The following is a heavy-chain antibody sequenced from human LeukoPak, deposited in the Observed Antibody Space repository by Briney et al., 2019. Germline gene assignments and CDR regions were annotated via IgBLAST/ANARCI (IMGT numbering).Heavy chain of an antibody. J-gene: IGHJ4*02. CDR2: TSYDGRIK. CDR3: ARDRQLGIIDY. Sequence: GGSLRLSCAASGFTFSNYAMHWVRQAPGKGLEWVAVTSYDGRIKYNADSVKGRFTISRDNSKNTLYLQMNSLRAEDTAVYYCARDRQLGIIDYWGQGTLVTVSS. V-gene: IGHV3-30*04. D-gene: IGHD7-27*01. CDR1: GFTFSNYA.